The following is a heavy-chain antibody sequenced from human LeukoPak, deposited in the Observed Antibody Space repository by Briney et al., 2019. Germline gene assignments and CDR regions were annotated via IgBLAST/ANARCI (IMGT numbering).Heavy chain of an antibody. CDR1: GYTLTELS. Sequence: GASVKVSCKVSGYTLTELSMHWVRQAPGKGLEWMGGFDPEDGGTIYAQKFQGRVTMTEDTSTDTAYMELSSLRSEDTAVYYCATDPMVRGSLDYWGQGTLVTVSS. CDR2: FDPEDGGT. J-gene: IGHJ4*02. CDR3: ATDPMVRGSLDY. D-gene: IGHD3-10*01. V-gene: IGHV1-24*01.